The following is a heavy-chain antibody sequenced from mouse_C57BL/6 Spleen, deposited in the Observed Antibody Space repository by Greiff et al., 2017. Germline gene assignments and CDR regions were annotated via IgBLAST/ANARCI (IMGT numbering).Heavy chain of an antibody. J-gene: IGHJ2*01. D-gene: IGHD4-1*01. CDR3: ARGSGMDNFDY. CDR1: GYTFTSYL. CDR2: IHPNSGST. V-gene: IGHV1-64*01. Sequence: QVQLQQPGAELVKPGASVKLSCKASGYTFTSYLMHWVKQRPGQGLEWIGMIHPNSGSTNYNEKFKSKATLTVDKSSSTAYMQLSSLTSEDSAVYYCARGSGMDNFDYWGQGTTLTVSS.